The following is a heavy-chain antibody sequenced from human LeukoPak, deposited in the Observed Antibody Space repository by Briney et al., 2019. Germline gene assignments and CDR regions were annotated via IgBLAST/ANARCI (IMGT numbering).Heavy chain of an antibody. Sequence: PGGSLRLSCAASGFTVSRNYMSWVRQAPGKGLEWVSVIYSGGRTYYADSVKGRFTISRDNSKNTLYLQMNSLRSDDTAVYYCARDRDGYYGGDYWGQGTLVTVSS. CDR2: IYSGGRT. J-gene: IGHJ4*02. CDR3: ARDRDGYYGGDY. CDR1: GFTVSRNY. D-gene: IGHD5-24*01. V-gene: IGHV3-53*05.